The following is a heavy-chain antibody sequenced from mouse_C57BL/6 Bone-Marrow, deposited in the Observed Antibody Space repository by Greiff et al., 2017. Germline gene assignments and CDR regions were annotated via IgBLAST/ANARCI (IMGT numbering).Heavy chain of an antibody. CDR3: ARIGLRPHWYFDV. J-gene: IGHJ1*03. CDR1: GYTFTSYW. CDR2: IHPNSGST. D-gene: IGHD2-12*01. V-gene: IGHV1-64*01. Sequence: VQLQQPGAELVKPGASVKLSCKASGYTFTSYWMHWVKQRPGQGLEWIGMIHPNSGSTNYNEKFKSKATLTVDKSSSTAYMQLSSLTSEDSAVYYCARIGLRPHWYFDVWGTGTTVTVSS.